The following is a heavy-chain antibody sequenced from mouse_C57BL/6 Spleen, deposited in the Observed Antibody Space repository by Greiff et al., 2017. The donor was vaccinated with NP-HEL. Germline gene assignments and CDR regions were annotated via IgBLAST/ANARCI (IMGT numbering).Heavy chain of an antibody. CDR2: ISGGSSTI. D-gene: IGHD1-1*01. Sequence: DVHLVESGGGLVKPGGSLKLSCAASGFTFSDYGMHWVRQAPGKGLEWVAYISGGSSTIYYAATVKGRFTISRNNARNTLFLQMTSLRSEDTAMYYCASPYYYGSSYEDFDVWGTGTTVTVSS. V-gene: IGHV5-17*01. J-gene: IGHJ1*03. CDR1: GFTFSDYG. CDR3: ASPYYYGSSYEDFDV.